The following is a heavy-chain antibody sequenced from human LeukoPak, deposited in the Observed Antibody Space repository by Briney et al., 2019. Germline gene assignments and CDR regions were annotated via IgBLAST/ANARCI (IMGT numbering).Heavy chain of an antibody. CDR1: GGSISSNTYY. CDR3: AREIGIAVGTEDAFDI. D-gene: IGHD6-19*01. Sequence: SETLSLTCTVSGGSISSNTYYWGWIRQPPGKGLEWIGSIYYSGSTYYNPSLKSRVTISVDTSKNHFSLKLGSVTAADTAIYYCAREIGIAVGTEDAFDIWGQGTMVTVSS. V-gene: IGHV4-39*07. CDR2: IYYSGST. J-gene: IGHJ3*02.